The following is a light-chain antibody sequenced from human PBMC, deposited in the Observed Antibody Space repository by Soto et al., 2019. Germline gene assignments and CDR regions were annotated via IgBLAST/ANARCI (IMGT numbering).Light chain of an antibody. CDR2: DAS. V-gene: IGKV3-11*01. CDR1: QSVSSY. CDR3: QQRSNWPPIT. J-gene: IGKJ5*01. Sequence: EIVLTQSPATLSLSPGERATLSCRASQSVSSYLAWYQQKPGQAARLLIYDASNRATGIPARFSGSGSGTDFTLIISSLEPEDFAVYYCQQRSNWPPITFGHGTRLEIK.